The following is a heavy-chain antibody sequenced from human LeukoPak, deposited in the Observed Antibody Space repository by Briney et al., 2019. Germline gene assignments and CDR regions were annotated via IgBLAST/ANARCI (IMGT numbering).Heavy chain of an antibody. Sequence: TGGSLGLSCAASGFTFTNAWMNWVRQAPGKGLQWVGRIKSKTDDETTDYATPVKGRFTISRDDSKNTVYLQMNNLKTEDTAVYYCTTPVHLSSGIDYWGQGTLVTVSS. CDR1: GFTFTNAW. D-gene: IGHD3-22*01. V-gene: IGHV3-15*07. CDR2: IKSKTDDETT. CDR3: TTPVHLSSGIDY. J-gene: IGHJ4*02.